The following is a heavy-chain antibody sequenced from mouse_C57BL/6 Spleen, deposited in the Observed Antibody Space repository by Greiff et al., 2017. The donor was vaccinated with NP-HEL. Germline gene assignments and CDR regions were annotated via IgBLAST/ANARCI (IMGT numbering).Heavy chain of an antibody. CDR2: ISDGGSYT. Sequence: EVMLVESGGGLVKPGGSLKLSCAASGFTFSSYAMSWVRQTPEKRLEWVATISDGGSYTYYPDNVKGRFTISRDNAKNNLYLQMSHLKSEDTAMYYCARDRYGSSYGYFDVWGTGTTVTVSS. CDR3: ARDRYGSSYGYFDV. J-gene: IGHJ1*03. V-gene: IGHV5-4*01. CDR1: GFTFSSYA. D-gene: IGHD1-1*01.